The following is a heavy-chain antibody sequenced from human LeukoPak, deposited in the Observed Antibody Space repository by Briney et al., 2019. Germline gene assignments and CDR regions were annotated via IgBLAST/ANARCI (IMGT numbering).Heavy chain of an antibody. V-gene: IGHV3-74*01. CDR3: ARSKQLESAYYYYGMDV. CDR2: INSDGSST. Sequence: PGGSLRHSCAASGFTFSSYWMHWVRQAPGKGLVWVSRINSDGSSTSYADSVKGRFTISRDNAKNTLYLQMNSLRAEDTAVYYCARSKQLESAYYYYGMDVWGQGTTVTVSS. J-gene: IGHJ6*02. D-gene: IGHD6-6*01. CDR1: GFTFSSYW.